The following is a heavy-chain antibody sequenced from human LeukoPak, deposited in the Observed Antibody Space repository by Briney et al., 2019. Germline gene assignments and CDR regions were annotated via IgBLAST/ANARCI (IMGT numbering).Heavy chain of an antibody. CDR3: ATVPGTTAFGDVIDY. D-gene: IGHD1-7*01. Sequence: NPGGSFRLSCAVSGFTVSNARMNWVRQAPGGGLEWIGRIESKNDGGTTDYAAPVKGRFTISRDDSKNTVILHMNSLKTEDTAVYYCATVPGTTAFGDVIDYWGQGTLVTISS. CDR2: IESKNDGGTT. CDR1: GFTVSNAR. V-gene: IGHV3-15*04. J-gene: IGHJ4*02.